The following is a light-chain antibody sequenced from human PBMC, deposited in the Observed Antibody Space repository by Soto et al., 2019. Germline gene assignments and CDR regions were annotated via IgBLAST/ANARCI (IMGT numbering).Light chain of an antibody. J-gene: IGKJ2*01. V-gene: IGKV4-1*01. Sequence: DIVMTQSPHSLAVSLGERATINCKSSQSVLYSSHNNNYLAWYQHKPGEAPNLLIYAASTFRTGVPSRFSGSGSGTDFTLTISSVQPEDSATYYCQQSHSTPYTFGQGTKVDI. CDR2: AAS. CDR1: QSVLYSSHNNNY. CDR3: QQSHSTPYT.